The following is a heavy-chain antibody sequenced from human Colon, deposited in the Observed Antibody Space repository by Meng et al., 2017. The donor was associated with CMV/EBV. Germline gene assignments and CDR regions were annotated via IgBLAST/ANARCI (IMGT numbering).Heavy chain of an antibody. V-gene: IGHV3-11*04. D-gene: IGHD4/OR15-4a*01. CDR3: ARGKTMGAY. CDR1: GFTFSDYY. CDR2: ISSSGSTI. J-gene: IGHJ4*02. Sequence: GGSLRLSCTASGFTFSDYYMSWIRQAPGKGLEWISYISSSGSTIYYADSAKGRFTMSRDNAKNSLYLQMNSLRVEDTAVYYCARGKTMGAYWGQGTLVTVSS.